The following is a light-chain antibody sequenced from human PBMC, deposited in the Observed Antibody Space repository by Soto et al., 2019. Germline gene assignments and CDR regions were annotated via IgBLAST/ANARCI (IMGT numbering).Light chain of an antibody. Sequence: DIQMTQSPSTLSASVGERVTIICRASQSISRWLAWHQQKPGKAPKLLIYKASIIQSGVPSRFSGSGSGTEFTLTISSLQPDDFATYFCQQYNRFSWTFGQGTKVEI. J-gene: IGKJ1*01. CDR3: QQYNRFSWT. V-gene: IGKV1-5*03. CDR1: QSISRW. CDR2: KAS.